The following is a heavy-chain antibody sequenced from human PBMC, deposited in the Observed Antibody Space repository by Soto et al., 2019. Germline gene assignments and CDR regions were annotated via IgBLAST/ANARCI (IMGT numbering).Heavy chain of an antibody. V-gene: IGHV3-33*01. D-gene: IGHD3-10*01. Sequence: QVQLVESGGGVVQPGRSLRLSCAASGFTFSSYGMHWVRQAPGKGLEWVAVIWYDGSNKYYADSVKGRFTISRDNSKNTLYLQMNSLRAEDTAVYYCARERGYNGMAVWGQGTTVTVSS. CDR2: IWYDGSNK. CDR3: ARERGYNGMAV. J-gene: IGHJ6*02. CDR1: GFTFSSYG.